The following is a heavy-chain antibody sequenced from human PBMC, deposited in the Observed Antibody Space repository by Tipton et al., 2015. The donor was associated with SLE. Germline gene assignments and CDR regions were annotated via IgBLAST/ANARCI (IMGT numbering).Heavy chain of an antibody. J-gene: IGHJ4*02. D-gene: IGHD2-8*02. Sequence: TLSLTCAVSGGSISSTNWWSWVRQPPGKGLEWIGEIYHSGTTNYNPSLKSRVAISIDKAKNQFSLKLTSVTAADTAIYYRARELDCSGGVCPFDYWGRGTLVTVSS. CDR3: ARELDCSGGVCPFDY. CDR1: GGSISSTNW. CDR2: IYHSGTT. V-gene: IGHV4-4*02.